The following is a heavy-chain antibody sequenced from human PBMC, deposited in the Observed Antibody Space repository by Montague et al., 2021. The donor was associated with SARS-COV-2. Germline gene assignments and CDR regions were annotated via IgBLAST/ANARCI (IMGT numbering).Heavy chain of an antibody. D-gene: IGHD1-1*01. CDR3: ARHRANAGSFDI. Sequence: SETLSLTCTVSGGSITVSRYDWGWIRQPPGKGLEWIGSVHYTGTTSYNASLKSRLTISVDTSENQFSLKMMSVTASDTAVYHCARHRANAGSFDIWGQGTMVTVSS. CDR2: VHYTGTT. J-gene: IGHJ3*02. CDR1: GGSITVSRYD. V-gene: IGHV4-39*01.